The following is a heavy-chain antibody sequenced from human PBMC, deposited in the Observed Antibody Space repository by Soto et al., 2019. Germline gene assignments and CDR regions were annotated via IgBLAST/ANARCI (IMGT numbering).Heavy chain of an antibody. CDR1: GFTFSSYA. V-gene: IGHV3-23*01. CDR3: AKDMIAVAGTMLAYYGMDV. D-gene: IGHD6-19*01. J-gene: IGHJ6*02. CDR2: ISGSGGST. Sequence: GGSLRLSCAASGFTFSSYAMSWVRQAPGKGLEWVSAISGSGGSTYYADSVKGRFTISRDNSKNTLYLQMNSLRAEDTAVYYCAKDMIAVAGTMLAYYGMDVWGQGTTVTVSS.